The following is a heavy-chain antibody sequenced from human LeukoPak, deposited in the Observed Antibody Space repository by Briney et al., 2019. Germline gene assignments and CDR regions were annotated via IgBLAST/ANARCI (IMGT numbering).Heavy chain of an antibody. J-gene: IGHJ4*02. V-gene: IGHV3-7*01. CDR1: GFSFSSYW. CDR2: IKQDGSDK. Sequence: HPGGSLRLSCAASGFSFSSYWMSWVRQAPGKGLEWVANIKQDGSDKYYVDSVKGRFTVSRDNAKNSLYLQMSSLRAEDTAVYYCARDILGTFGTSDYWGQGTLVTVSS. D-gene: IGHD1-1*01. CDR3: ARDILGTFGTSDY.